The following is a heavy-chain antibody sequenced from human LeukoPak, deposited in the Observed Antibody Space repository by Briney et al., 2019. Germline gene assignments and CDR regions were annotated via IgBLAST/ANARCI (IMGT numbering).Heavy chain of an antibody. J-gene: IGHJ6*03. CDR3: ARNRMVRGVVFLNYYYYMDV. CDR1: GYTFTSYD. Sequence: GASVKVSCKASGYTFTSYDINWVRQAPGQGLEWMGGIIPIFGTANYAQKFQGRVTITADKSTSTAYMELSSLRSEDTAVYYCARNRMVRGVVFLNYYYYMDVWGKGTTVTVSS. D-gene: IGHD3-10*01. CDR2: IIPIFGTA. V-gene: IGHV1-69*06.